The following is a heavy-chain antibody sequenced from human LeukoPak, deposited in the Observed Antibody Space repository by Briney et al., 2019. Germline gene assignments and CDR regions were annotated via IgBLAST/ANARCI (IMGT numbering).Heavy chain of an antibody. CDR1: GFTFSSYA. D-gene: IGHD1-1*01. J-gene: IGHJ4*02. CDR2: ISYDGSNK. CDR3: ARVSKSVQLDSLPLPDY. V-gene: IGHV3-30-3*01. Sequence: GGSLRLSCAASGFTFSSYAMHWVRQAPGKGLEWVAVISYDGSNKYYADSVKGRFTISRDNSKNTLYLQMNSLRAEDTAVYYCARVSKSVQLDSLPLPDYWGQGTLVTVSS.